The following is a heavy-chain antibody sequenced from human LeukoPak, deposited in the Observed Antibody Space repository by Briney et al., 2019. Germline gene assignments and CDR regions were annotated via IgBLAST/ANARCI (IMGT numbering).Heavy chain of an antibody. Sequence: ASVKVSCKASGYTFTDYYMHWVRQAPGQGLEWIGWINPNSGGTNYAQNFQGRVTMTRDSSISTAYMGLNRLRSDDTAVYYCARAIITMDPYDAFHIWGLGTMVTVS. D-gene: IGHD3-10*01. CDR2: INPNSGGT. CDR1: GYTFTDYY. V-gene: IGHV1-2*02. J-gene: IGHJ3*02. CDR3: ARAIITMDPYDAFHI.